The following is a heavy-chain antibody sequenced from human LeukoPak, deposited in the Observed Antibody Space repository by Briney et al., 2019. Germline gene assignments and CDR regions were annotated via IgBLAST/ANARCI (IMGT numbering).Heavy chain of an antibody. D-gene: IGHD5-24*01. V-gene: IGHV3-23*01. J-gene: IGHJ4*02. CDR3: AKGRDGYNPDY. CDR2: ISGSGGST. Sequence: PGGSLRLSCAASGFTFSNYAMTWVRQAPGKGLEWVSAISGSGGSTYYADSVKGRFTISRDNSKNTLYMQMSSLRAEDTAIYYCAKGRDGYNPDYWGQGSLVTVSS. CDR1: GFTFSNYA.